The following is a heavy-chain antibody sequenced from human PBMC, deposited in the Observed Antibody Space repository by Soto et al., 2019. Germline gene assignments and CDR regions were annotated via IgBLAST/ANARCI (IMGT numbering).Heavy chain of an antibody. J-gene: IGHJ4*02. CDR3: ARDIGSNGHYVLDY. V-gene: IGHV3-33*01. CDR2: IWYDGSKK. Sequence: QVQLVESGGGVVQPGRSLRLSCGASGFTFSGYGMHWVRQAPGKGLEWVAVIWYDGSKKYYGDSVEGRFIISRDDSKNTLYLQTSGLRAEDTAIYYCARDIGSNGHYVLDYWGQGTLVTVSS. D-gene: IGHD3-22*01. CDR1: GFTFSGYG.